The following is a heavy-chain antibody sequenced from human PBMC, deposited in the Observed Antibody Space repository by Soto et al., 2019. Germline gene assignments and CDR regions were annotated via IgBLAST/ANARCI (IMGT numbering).Heavy chain of an antibody. CDR2: ITDTGGDA. Sequence: EVQLLESGGDLIQPGGSLRLSCVASGLTFGSRAMSWVRQSPGEGLEWVSTITDTGGDAKYADSVRGRFAISRDNSKNTLYLQMSARRAEDSAIYFCVRGSKDPYPGSRIFDFWGRGTLVTVSS. CDR1: GLTFGSRA. J-gene: IGHJ4*02. D-gene: IGHD3-10*01. CDR3: VRGSKDPYPGSRIFDF. V-gene: IGHV3-23*01.